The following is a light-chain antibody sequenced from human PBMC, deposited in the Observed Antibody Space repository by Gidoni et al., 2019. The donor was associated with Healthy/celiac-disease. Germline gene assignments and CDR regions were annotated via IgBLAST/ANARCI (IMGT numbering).Light chain of an antibody. CDR3: QQSYSTPDT. V-gene: IGKV1-39*01. CDR1: QSISSY. CDR2: AAS. Sequence: DIQMTQSPSSLSASVGDRVTITCRASQSISSYLNWYQQKPGKAHKLLIYAASSLQSGVPSRFSGSGSGTDFTLTISSLHPEDFATYYCQQSYSTPDTFGQGTKLEIK. J-gene: IGKJ2*01.